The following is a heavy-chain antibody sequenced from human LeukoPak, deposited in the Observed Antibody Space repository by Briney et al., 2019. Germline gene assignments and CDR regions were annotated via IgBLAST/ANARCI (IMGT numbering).Heavy chain of an antibody. V-gene: IGHV3-23*01. CDR3: AKRGLWFGELSFDY. Sequence: PGGSLRLSCAASGFTFSSYAMSWVRQAPGKGLEWVSAISGSGGSTYYADSVKGRFTISRDNSKNTLYLQMNSLRVEDTAVYYCAKRGLWFGELSFDYWGQGTLVTVSS. J-gene: IGHJ4*02. CDR2: ISGSGGST. CDR1: GFTFSSYA. D-gene: IGHD3-10*01.